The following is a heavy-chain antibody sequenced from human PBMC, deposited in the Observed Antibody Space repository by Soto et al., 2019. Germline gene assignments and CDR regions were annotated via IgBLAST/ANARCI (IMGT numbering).Heavy chain of an antibody. D-gene: IGHD5-18*01. V-gene: IGHV1-18*01. CDR1: GYRFSTFG. J-gene: IGHJ6*02. CDR2: ISAHNGNT. CDR3: ARSPWIQLWRYGMDV. Sequence: QVQLVQSGAEVKQPGASVKVSCKASGYRFSTFGITWVRQAPGQGLEWMGWISAHNGNTHLARSLQGRLTLTSDTATSTAYMELRSLTSDDTAVYYCARSPWIQLWRYGMDVWGQGTTVTVSS.